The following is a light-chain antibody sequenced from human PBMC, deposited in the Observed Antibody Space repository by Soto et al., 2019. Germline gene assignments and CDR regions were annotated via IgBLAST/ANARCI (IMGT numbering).Light chain of an antibody. CDR3: QQYGSFPLT. V-gene: IGKV3-20*01. Sequence: EIVLTQSPGTLSLSPGERVTLSCRASQSVSTTSLAWYQQKPGQAPRLLIYGASSRATGIPARFRGSGSGTAFTLTISRLEPEDFAVYYCQQYGSFPLTFGPGTKVEIK. CDR1: QSVSTTS. J-gene: IGKJ3*01. CDR2: GAS.